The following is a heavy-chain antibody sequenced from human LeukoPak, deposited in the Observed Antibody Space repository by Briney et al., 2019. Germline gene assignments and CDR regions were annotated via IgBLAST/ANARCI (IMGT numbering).Heavy chain of an antibody. J-gene: IGHJ3*01. V-gene: IGHV3-30*02. D-gene: IGHD2-2*01. Sequence: GGFLRLSCAASGFIFSRYGMHWVRQAPGKGLEWVAFIRSDGRNEYYGDSVKGRFTISRDNSKNTLYLQMNSLRPGDTAVYYCANICTSTSCYPALDAFDFWGQGTMVTVSS. CDR2: IRSDGRNE. CDR1: GFIFSRYG. CDR3: ANICTSTSCYPALDAFDF.